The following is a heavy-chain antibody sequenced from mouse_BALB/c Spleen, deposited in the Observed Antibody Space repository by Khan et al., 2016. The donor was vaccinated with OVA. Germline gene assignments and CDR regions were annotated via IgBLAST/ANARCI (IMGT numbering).Heavy chain of an antibody. CDR3: ARGNYYGYYFDY. J-gene: IGHJ2*01. D-gene: IGHD1-1*01. Sequence: EVQLQESGPGLVKPSQSLSLTCTVTGYSITSGYAWNWIRQFPGNKLVWMGYISYSGGTSYNPSLKSRISITRDTSKNQFFLQLNSVTTEDTATYYCARGNYYGYYFDYWGQGTPLTVSS. CDR1: GYSITSGYA. CDR2: ISYSGGT. V-gene: IGHV3-2*02.